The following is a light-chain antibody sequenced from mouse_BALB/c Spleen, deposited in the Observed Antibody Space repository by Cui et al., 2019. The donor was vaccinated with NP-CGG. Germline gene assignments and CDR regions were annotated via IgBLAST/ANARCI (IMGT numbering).Light chain of an antibody. CDR1: TGAVTTSNY. Sequence: QAVVTQESALTTSPGETVTLTCRSSTGAVTTSNYANWVQEKPDHLFTGLIGGTNNRAPGVPARFSGSLIGDKAALTITGAQTEDEAIYFCALWYSSHWVFGEGTKLTVL. CDR2: GTN. V-gene: IGLV1*01. CDR3: ALWYSSHWV. J-gene: IGLJ1*01.